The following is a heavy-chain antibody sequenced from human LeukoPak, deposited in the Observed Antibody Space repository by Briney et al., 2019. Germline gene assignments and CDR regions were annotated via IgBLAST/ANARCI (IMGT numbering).Heavy chain of an antibody. CDR3: AREAASLDY. CDR2: ISYDGSNK. J-gene: IGHJ4*02. V-gene: IGHV3-30-3*01. Sequence: GGSLRLSCAASGFTFSSYAMHWVRQAPGKGLEWVAVISYDGSNKYYADSVKGRFTISRDNAKNSLYLQMNSLRAEDTAVYYCAREAASLDYWGQGTLVTVSS. CDR1: GFTFSSYA.